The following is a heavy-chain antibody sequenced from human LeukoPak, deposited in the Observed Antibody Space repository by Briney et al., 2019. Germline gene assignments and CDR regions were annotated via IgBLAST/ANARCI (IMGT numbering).Heavy chain of an antibody. Sequence: ASAKVSCKVAGYTFSGYYIHWVRQAPGQGLEWMGLIKPDSGDTNYAQNFRGRVTMTRDTSITTAYMELNRLTSDDTAVYYCVRDRPHNWFDPWGQGTLVTVSS. CDR1: GYTFSGYY. V-gene: IGHV1-2*02. CDR3: VRDRPHNWFDP. CDR2: IKPDSGDT. J-gene: IGHJ5*02.